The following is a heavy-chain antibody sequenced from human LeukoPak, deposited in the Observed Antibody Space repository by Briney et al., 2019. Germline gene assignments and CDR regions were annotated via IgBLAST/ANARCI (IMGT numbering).Heavy chain of an antibody. J-gene: IGHJ6*02. Sequence: GGSLRLSCAASGFTFGSYWMHWVRRAPGKGLVWVSRINSDGSSTSYADSVKGRFTISKDNAKNTLYLQMNSLRAEDTAVYYCATGQGHGMDVWGQGTTVTVSS. CDR1: GFTFGSYW. D-gene: IGHD1-14*01. CDR3: ATGQGHGMDV. CDR2: INSDGSST. V-gene: IGHV3-74*01.